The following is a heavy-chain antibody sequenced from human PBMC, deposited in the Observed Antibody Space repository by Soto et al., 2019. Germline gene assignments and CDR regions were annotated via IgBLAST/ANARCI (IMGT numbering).Heavy chain of an antibody. Sequence: GGSLRLSCAAPGFTFSSYGMHWVRQAPGKGLEWVAVIWYDGSNKYYADSVKGRFTISRDNSKNTLYLQMNSLRVEDTAVYYCARPSSGYSSSYDAFDIWGQGTMVTVSS. CDR2: IWYDGSNK. D-gene: IGHD3-22*01. CDR3: ARPSSGYSSSYDAFDI. CDR1: GFTFSSYG. J-gene: IGHJ3*02. V-gene: IGHV3-33*01.